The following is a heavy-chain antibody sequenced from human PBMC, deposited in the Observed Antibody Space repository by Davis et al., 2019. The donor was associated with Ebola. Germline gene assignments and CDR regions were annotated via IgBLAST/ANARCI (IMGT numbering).Heavy chain of an antibody. Sequence: GESLKISCAVSGFTFSDHYMDWVRQAPGKGLEWVGRTRNKAKSYTTEYAAYVKGRFSNSRDDSKNSLYLQMNSLKTEDTAVYHCARAASYRNYYYMDVWGKGTTVTVSS. CDR1: GFTFSDHY. D-gene: IGHD3-10*01. CDR3: ARAASYRNYYYMDV. CDR2: TRNKAKSYTT. V-gene: IGHV3-72*01. J-gene: IGHJ6*03.